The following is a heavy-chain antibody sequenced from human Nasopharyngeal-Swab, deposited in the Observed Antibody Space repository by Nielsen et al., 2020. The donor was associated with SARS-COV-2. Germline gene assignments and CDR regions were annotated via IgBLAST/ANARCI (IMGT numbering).Heavy chain of an antibody. V-gene: IGHV4-59*01. CDR3: ARAPEHISIFRVVNDYFDY. J-gene: IGHJ4*02. CDR1: GCSISSYY. CDR2: IFYSGST. D-gene: IGHD3-3*01. Sequence: SETLSLTFTVSGCSISSYYWSWSRQLPGKGLEWFGYIFYSGSTNYNPSLKSRVTISLDTSKNQFSLKLDSVTAADTAVYYCARAPEHISIFRVVNDYFDYWGQGTLVTVSS.